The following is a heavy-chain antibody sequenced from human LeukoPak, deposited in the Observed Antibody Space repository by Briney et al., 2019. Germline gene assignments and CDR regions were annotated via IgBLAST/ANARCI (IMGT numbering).Heavy chain of an antibody. Sequence: SSETLSLTCTVSGGSISGYYWTWIRQPPGKGLEWIGYIHYSGDTKYNPSLRSRVTISVDTSKNQFSLKLSSVTAADTAVYYCARATYYDLFFDYWGQGTLVTVSS. CDR1: GGSISGYY. J-gene: IGHJ4*02. CDR3: ARATYYDLFFDY. D-gene: IGHD3-3*01. V-gene: IGHV4-59*08. CDR2: IHYSGDT.